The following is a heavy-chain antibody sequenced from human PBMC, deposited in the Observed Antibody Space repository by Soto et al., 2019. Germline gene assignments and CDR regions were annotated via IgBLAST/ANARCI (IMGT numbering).Heavy chain of an antibody. V-gene: IGHV1-18*01. J-gene: IGHJ4*02. Sequence: QVQLVQSGAEVKKPVSAVKVSCKASGYTFTSYGIIRVRQAPGQGFELLGRISAYNGNTKYVPKFQDRVTMPTDTSTSTAYMELRSLSSDYTAVYYCARDAAAGLKDYCVQGTLVTVSS. CDR3: ARDAAAGLKDY. CDR2: ISAYNGNT. D-gene: IGHD6-13*01. CDR1: GYTFTSYG.